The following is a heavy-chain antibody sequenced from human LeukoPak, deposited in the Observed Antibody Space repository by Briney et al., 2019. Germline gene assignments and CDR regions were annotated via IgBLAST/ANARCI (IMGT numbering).Heavy chain of an antibody. V-gene: IGHV1-46*01. CDR1: GYISTSYF. CDR3: ARALPHRRLMDTTMEQHWFDP. J-gene: IGHJ5*02. Sequence: ASVKVSCKASGYISTSYFMHWVRQAPGQGLEWVGLINPSGGSTRYAQKFQGRVTMTRDMSTSTVYMELSSLRSEDTAVYYCARALPHRRLMDTTMEQHWFDPWGQGTLVTVSS. D-gene: IGHD5-18*01. CDR2: INPSGGST.